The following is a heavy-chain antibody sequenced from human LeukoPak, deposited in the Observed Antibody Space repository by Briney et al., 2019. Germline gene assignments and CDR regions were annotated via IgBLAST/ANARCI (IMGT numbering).Heavy chain of an antibody. CDR3: ARASFRYDFGV. J-gene: IGHJ6*04. D-gene: IGHD3-3*01. CDR2: IYTSGST. V-gene: IGHV4-4*07. Sequence: SETLSLTCTVSGGAISSYYWSWIRRPAGKGLEWIGRIYTSGSTNDNPSLKSRVTMSVDTSKNQFSLKLSSVTAADTAVYYCARASFRYDFGVWGKGATVTVSS. CDR1: GGAISSYY.